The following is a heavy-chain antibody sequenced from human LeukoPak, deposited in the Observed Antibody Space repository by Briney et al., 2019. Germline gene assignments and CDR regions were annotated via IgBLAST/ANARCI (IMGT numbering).Heavy chain of an antibody. CDR1: GFTFSSYA. CDR3: AREYGGKFDY. J-gene: IGHJ4*02. D-gene: IGHD4-23*01. V-gene: IGHV3-30-3*01. Sequence: GGSLRLSCAASGFTFSSYAMHWVRQAPGKGLEWVAAISYDGSNKYYADSVKGRFTISRDNSKNTLYLQMNSLRAEDTAVYYCAREYGGKFDYWGQGTLVTVSS. CDR2: ISYDGSNK.